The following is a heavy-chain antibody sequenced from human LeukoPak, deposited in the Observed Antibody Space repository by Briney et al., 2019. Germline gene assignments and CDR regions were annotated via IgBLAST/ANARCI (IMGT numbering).Heavy chain of an antibody. J-gene: IGHJ4*02. CDR2: MNPNSGNT. D-gene: IGHD2-15*01. CDR3: ARGVRIVVVAANKRDVTYYFDY. Sequence: GASVKVSCKASGYTFTSYDINWVRQATGQGLEWMGWMNPNSGNTGYAQKFQGRVTMTRNTSISTAYTELSSLRSEDTAVYYCARGVRIVVVAANKRDVTYYFDYWGQGTLVTVSS. V-gene: IGHV1-8*01. CDR1: GYTFTSYD.